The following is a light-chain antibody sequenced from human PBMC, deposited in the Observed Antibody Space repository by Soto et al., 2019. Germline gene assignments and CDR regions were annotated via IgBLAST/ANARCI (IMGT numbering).Light chain of an antibody. V-gene: IGKV1-39*01. CDR3: QQSYSTLT. CDR1: QSISSY. Sequence: DLQMTQSPSSLSASVGDRVTITCRASQSISSYLNWYQQKPEKAPKLLIYAASSLQSGVPSRFSGSGSGTDFTLTISSLQPEDFATYYCQQSYSTLTFGPGTKVDIK. J-gene: IGKJ3*01. CDR2: AAS.